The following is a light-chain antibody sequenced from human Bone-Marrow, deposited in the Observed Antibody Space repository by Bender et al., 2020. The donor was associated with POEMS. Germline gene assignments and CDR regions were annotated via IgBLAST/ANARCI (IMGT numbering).Light chain of an antibody. CDR3: SSYAGSNSIFYV. J-gene: IGLJ1*01. CDR2: DVN. CDR1: CSDVSFYNY. V-gene: IGLV2-11*01. Sequence: QSALTQPRSVSGSPGQSVTISCAGICSDVSFYNYVSWYQQHPGKAPKLVVYDVNKRPSGVPDRFSGSKSGYTASLAISGLQAEDEADYYCSSYAGSNSIFYVFGTGTKVTVL.